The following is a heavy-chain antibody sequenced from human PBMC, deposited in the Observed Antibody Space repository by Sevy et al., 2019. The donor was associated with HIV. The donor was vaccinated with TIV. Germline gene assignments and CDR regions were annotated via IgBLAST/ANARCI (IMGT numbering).Heavy chain of an antibody. Sequence: GGSLRLSCAASGFTFRYYSMNWVRQAPGKGLKWVSSISSSSDYIYYADSVKGRFTISRDNAKNSLYLQMNSLRAEDTAVYYCARDRGSGSSSPSYYMDVWGKRTTVTVSS. D-gene: IGHD6-19*01. CDR2: ISSSSDYI. V-gene: IGHV3-21*01. CDR3: ARDRGSGSSSPSYYMDV. CDR1: GFTFRYYS. J-gene: IGHJ6*03.